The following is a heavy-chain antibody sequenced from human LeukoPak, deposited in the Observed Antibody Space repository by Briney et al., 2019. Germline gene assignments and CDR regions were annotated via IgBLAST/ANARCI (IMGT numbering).Heavy chain of an antibody. V-gene: IGHV3-23*01. CDR3: ARHRSSWLIDY. CDR2: ISGSGGNT. Sequence: GGSLRLSCAASGFTFSSYAMSWVRQAPGKGLEWVSAISGSGGNTYYADSVRGRFTISRDNSKNTLYLQMNSLRAEDTAVYYCARHRSSWLIDYWGQGTLATVSS. J-gene: IGHJ4*02. D-gene: IGHD6-6*01. CDR1: GFTFSSYA.